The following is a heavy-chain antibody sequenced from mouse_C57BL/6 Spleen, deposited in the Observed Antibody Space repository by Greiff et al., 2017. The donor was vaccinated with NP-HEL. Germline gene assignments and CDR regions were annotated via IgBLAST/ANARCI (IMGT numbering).Heavy chain of an antibody. J-gene: IGHJ4*01. CDR3: ARDDYDGANYYAMDY. CDR2: IYPRSGNT. D-gene: IGHD2-4*01. V-gene: IGHV1-81*01. CDR1: GYTFTSYG. Sequence: QVQLQQSGAELARPGASVKLSCKASGYTFTSYGISWVKRRTGQGLEWIGEIYPRSGNTYYNEKFKGKATLTADKSSSTAYMELRSLTSEDSAVYFCARDDYDGANYYAMDYWGQGTSVTVSS.